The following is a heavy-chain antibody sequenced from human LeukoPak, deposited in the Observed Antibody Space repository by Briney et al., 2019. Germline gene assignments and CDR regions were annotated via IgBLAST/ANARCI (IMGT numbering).Heavy chain of an antibody. Sequence: GGSLRLSSAASGFTFSSYGMHWVRQAPGKGLEWVAVISYDGSNKYYADSVKGRFTISRDNSKNTLYLQMNSLRAEDTAVYYCVTGPGYFDYWGQGTLVTVSS. CDR3: VTGPGYFDY. CDR1: GFTFSSYG. CDR2: ISYDGSNK. V-gene: IGHV3-30*03. J-gene: IGHJ4*02. D-gene: IGHD3-10*01.